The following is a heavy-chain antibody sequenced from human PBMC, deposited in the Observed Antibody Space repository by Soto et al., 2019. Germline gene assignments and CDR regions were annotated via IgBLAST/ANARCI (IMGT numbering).Heavy chain of an antibody. D-gene: IGHD3-9*01. CDR3: ARDTHSDVSSDW. CDR2: IYSDGTT. Sequence: LVESGGGLVQAGESLRLSCAVSGFSVSNNYMTWVRQAPGKCLEWISVIYSDGTTYHADSVKGRFIASRDNSQNTLYLQMNKLRVEDSAVYCCARDTHSDVSSDWWGQGTMVTVAS. V-gene: IGHV3-66*01. CDR1: GFSVSNNY. J-gene: IGHJ4*02.